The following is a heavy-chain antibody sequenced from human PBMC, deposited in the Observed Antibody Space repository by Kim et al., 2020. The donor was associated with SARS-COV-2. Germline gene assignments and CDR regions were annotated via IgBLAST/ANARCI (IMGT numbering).Heavy chain of an antibody. D-gene: IGHD2-15*01. CDR2: ISAYNGNT. V-gene: IGHV1-18*01. CDR3: ARVGYCSGGSCRNDAEYYFDY. Sequence: ASVKVSCKASGYTFTSYGISWVRQAPGQGLEWMGWISAYNGNTNYAQKLQGRVTMTTDTSTSTAYMELRSLRSDDTAVYYCARVGYCSGGSCRNDAEYYFDYWGQGTLVTVSS. CDR1: GYTFTSYG. J-gene: IGHJ4*02.